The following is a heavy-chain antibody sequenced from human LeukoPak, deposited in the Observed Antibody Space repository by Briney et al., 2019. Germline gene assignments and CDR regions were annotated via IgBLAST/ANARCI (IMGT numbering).Heavy chain of an antibody. CDR2: ISYDGSNK. Sequence: GGSLRLSCAASGFTFRSYSMNWVRQAPGKGLEWVAVISYDGSNKYYADSVKGRFTTSRDNSKNTLYLQMNSLRAEDAAVYYCAKAYTGHDFWSGIYYYYYGMDVWGQGTTVTVSS. V-gene: IGHV3-30*18. D-gene: IGHD3-3*01. CDR3: AKAYTGHDFWSGIYYYYYGMDV. J-gene: IGHJ6*02. CDR1: GFTFRSYS.